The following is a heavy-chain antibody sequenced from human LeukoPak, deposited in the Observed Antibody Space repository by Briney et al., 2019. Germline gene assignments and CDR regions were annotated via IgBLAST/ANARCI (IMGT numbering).Heavy chain of an antibody. CDR1: GYTFTGYY. CDR2: INPNSGGT. J-gene: IGHJ5*02. Sequence: ASVKVSCKASGYTFTGYYMHWVRPAPGQGLEWMGWINPNSGGTNYAQKFQGRVTMTRDTSISTAYMELSRLRSDDTAVYYCARDRKWELPVNWFDPWGQGTLVTVSS. D-gene: IGHD1-26*01. CDR3: ARDRKWELPVNWFDP. V-gene: IGHV1-2*02.